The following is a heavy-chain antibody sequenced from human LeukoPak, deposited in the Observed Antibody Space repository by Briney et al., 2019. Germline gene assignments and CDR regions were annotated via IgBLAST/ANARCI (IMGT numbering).Heavy chain of an antibody. CDR3: SAREGLAAAGTFQNYYYYMDV. J-gene: IGHJ6*03. CDR2: INPSGGST. Sequence: GASVKVSCKASGYTFTSYYMHWVRQAPGQRLEWMGIINPSGGSTSYAQKFQGRVTMTRDMSTSTVYMELSSLRSEDTAVYYCSAREGLAAAGTFQNYYYYMDVWGKGTTVTVSS. CDR1: GYTFTSYY. D-gene: IGHD6-13*01. V-gene: IGHV1-46*01.